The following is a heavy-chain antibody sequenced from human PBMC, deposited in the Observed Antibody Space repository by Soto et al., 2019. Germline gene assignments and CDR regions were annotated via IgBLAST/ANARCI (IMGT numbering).Heavy chain of an antibody. J-gene: IGHJ4*02. CDR1: GFTFDDYA. CDR2: ISWNSGSI. D-gene: IGHD2-15*01. Sequence: EVQLVESGGGLVQPGRSLRLSCAASGFTFDDYAMHWVRQAPGKGLEWVSGISWNSGSIGYADSVKGRFTISRDNAKNSRYLQMNSLRAEDTALYYCAKDSGGSTTPSDYWGQGTLVTVSS. V-gene: IGHV3-9*01. CDR3: AKDSGGSTTPSDY.